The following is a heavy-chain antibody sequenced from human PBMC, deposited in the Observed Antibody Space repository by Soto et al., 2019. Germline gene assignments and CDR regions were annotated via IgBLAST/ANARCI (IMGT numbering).Heavy chain of an antibody. CDR2: ISGSGATT. D-gene: IGHD6-13*01. CDR3: AKSFSSNWYDYFDY. CDR1: GITFIADA. Sequence: GGSLRLSCAASGITFIADAMSWVRQAPGKGLEWVSAISGSGATTYYADSVKGRFTISRDKSKNTLYLQMNSLRAEDTALYYCAKSFSSNWYDYFDYWGQGSRVTVSS. V-gene: IGHV3-23*01. J-gene: IGHJ4*02.